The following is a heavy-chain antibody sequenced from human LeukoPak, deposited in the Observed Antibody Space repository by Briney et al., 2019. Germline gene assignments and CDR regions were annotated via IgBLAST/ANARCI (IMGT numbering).Heavy chain of an antibody. D-gene: IGHD6-13*01. CDR1: GFTLSSYG. J-gene: IGHJ4*02. CDR3: AKDVAAAGTVFDY. V-gene: IGHV3-33*06. CDR2: IWFDGSNK. Sequence: GGSLRLSCAASGFTLSSYGMHWVRQAPGKGLEWVAVIWFDGSNKYYADSVKGRFTISRDNSKNTLYLQMNSLRAEDTAVYYCAKDVAAAGTVFDYWGQGTLVTVSS.